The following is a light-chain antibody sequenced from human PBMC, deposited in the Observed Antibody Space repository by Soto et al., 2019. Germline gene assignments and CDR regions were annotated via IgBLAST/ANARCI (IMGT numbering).Light chain of an antibody. CDR3: QQYNKYPST. Sequence: DVQMTQSPSTLSASVGDRVTITCRASQTINNWLAWYQQRPGKAPTFLIYKTSTLETGVPSRFSGSGSGTEFTLSISSLQPEDFAIYYCQQYNKYPSTFGQGTRVEI. CDR2: KTS. V-gene: IGKV1-5*03. CDR1: QTINNW. J-gene: IGKJ1*01.